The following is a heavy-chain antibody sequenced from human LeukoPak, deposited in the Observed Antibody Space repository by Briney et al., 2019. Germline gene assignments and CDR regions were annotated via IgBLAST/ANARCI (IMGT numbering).Heavy chain of an antibody. Sequence: GGSLRPSCAASGFTFSSYSMNWVRQAPGKGLEWVSYISSSSSTIYYADSVKGRFTISRDNAKNSLYLQMNSLKAEDTAVYYCARVAGGIVYWGQGTLVTVSS. D-gene: IGHD1-26*01. CDR3: ARVAGGIVY. CDR1: GFTFSSYS. CDR2: ISSSSSTI. V-gene: IGHV3-48*01. J-gene: IGHJ4*02.